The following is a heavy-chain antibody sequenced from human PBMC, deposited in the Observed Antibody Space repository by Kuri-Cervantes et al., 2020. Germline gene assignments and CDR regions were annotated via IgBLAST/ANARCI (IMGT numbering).Heavy chain of an antibody. CDR2: ISYDGSNK. CDR1: GFTFSSYW. Sequence: GESLKISCAASGFTFSSYWMHWVRQAPGKGLEWVAVISYDGSNKYYADSVKGRFTISRDNSKNTLYLQMNSLRAEDTAVYYCAKEKAYSSTYYYGMDVWGQGTTVTVSS. D-gene: IGHD6-13*01. CDR3: AKEKAYSSTYYYGMDV. V-gene: IGHV3-30*18. J-gene: IGHJ6*02.